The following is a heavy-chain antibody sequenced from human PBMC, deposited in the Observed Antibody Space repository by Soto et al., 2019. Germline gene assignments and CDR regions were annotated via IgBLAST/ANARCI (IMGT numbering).Heavy chain of an antibody. V-gene: IGHV3-73*01. CDR2: IRSKANSYAT. D-gene: IGHD6-13*01. Sequence: EVQLVESGGGLVQPGGSLKLSCAASGFTFSGSAMHWVRQASGKGLEWVGRIRSKANSYATAYAASVKGRFTISRDDSKNTAYLQMNSLKTEDTAVYYCTSRQQLVESWGQGTLVTVSS. J-gene: IGHJ4*02. CDR3: TSRQQLVES. CDR1: GFTFSGSA.